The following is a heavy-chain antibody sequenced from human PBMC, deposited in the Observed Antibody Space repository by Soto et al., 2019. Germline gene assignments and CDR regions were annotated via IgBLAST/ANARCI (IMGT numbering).Heavy chain of an antibody. Sequence: EVQLLDSGGGLVQPGWSLRLSCAASQFTFRNYPMSWVRQAPAKGLEWVSVISGSGDTTVYAVSVKGRFTISRDNSKNTLYLQMNSLSADDTAVYYCAKDREAYNWNDGRYFDFWGQGTLVTVSS. CDR2: ISGSGDTT. V-gene: IGHV3-23*01. D-gene: IGHD1-20*01. CDR3: AKDREAYNWNDGRYFDF. J-gene: IGHJ4*02. CDR1: QFTFRNYP.